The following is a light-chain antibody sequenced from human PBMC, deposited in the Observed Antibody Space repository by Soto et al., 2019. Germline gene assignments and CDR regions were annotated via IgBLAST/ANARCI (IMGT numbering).Light chain of an antibody. CDR2: WAS. V-gene: IGKV4-1*01. J-gene: IGKJ1*01. CDR1: QSVLYSSNNKNY. CDR3: QQYYSTPRT. Sequence: DIVMTQYTDSLAVSLGERATINCKSSQSVLYSSNNKNYLAWYQQKPGQPPKLLIYWASTRESGVPDRFSGSGSGTDFTLTISSLQAEDVAVYYCQQYYSTPRTVGQGTKVDIK.